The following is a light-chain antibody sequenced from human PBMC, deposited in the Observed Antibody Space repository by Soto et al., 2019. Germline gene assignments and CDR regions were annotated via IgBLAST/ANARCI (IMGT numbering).Light chain of an antibody. J-gene: IGKJ2*01. Sequence: DIQMVQSSTPLTASIRDRVTITCQASQSIDNWLAWYQQKPGKAPQLLIYDASRVKTGVPSRFTASGSGTEFTLTINTLQADDSATYFCQHYNGYPYTFGPGTKVDIK. CDR2: DAS. CDR1: QSIDNW. V-gene: IGKV1-5*01. CDR3: QHYNGYPYT.